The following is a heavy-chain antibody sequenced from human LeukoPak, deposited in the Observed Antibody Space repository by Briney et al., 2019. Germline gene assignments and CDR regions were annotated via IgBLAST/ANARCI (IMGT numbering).Heavy chain of an antibody. V-gene: IGHV3-7*04. J-gene: IGHJ4*02. D-gene: IGHD2-21*02. CDR2: VHYDGSEK. Sequence: GGSLRLSCEASGFTFDSYSMSWVRQAPGKGLEWVANVHYDGSEKYYVDSVKGRFTISRDNPKISLYLQMNSLRAEDTAVYYCARGDRNKVTYWGQGTLVTVSS. CDR1: GFTFDSYS. CDR3: ARGDRNKVTY.